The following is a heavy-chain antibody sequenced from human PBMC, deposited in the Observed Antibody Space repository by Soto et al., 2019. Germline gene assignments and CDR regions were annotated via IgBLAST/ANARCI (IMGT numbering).Heavy chain of an antibody. CDR2: IGGFKGHT. CDR3: APHIVDTGVPSAY. D-gene: IGHD5-12*01. V-gene: IGHV1-18*01. J-gene: IGHJ4*02. Sequence: QVESVQSGAEVREPGASVKVSCKASGYTFIDYGVSWVRQAPGQGLEWMGWIGGFKGHTNYAQKLQGRVTLTADTATSAVYMELRSLRSDDTAVYYCAPHIVDTGVPSAYWGQGTLVTVSS. CDR1: GYTFIDYG.